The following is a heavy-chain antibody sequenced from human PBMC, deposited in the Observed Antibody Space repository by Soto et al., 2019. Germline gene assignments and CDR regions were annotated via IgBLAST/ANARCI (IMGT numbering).Heavy chain of an antibody. J-gene: IGHJ3*02. CDR2: IIPIFGTA. CDR1: GGTFSSYA. Sequence: QVQLVQSGAEVKKPGSSVKVSCKASGGTFSSYAISWVRQAPGQGLEWMGGIIPIFGTANYAQKFQGRVTITADESTSTAYMELSSLRSEDTAMYYCARDHNYYGSGSYYPDAFDIWGQGTMVTVSS. V-gene: IGHV1-69*01. D-gene: IGHD3-10*01. CDR3: ARDHNYYGSGSYYPDAFDI.